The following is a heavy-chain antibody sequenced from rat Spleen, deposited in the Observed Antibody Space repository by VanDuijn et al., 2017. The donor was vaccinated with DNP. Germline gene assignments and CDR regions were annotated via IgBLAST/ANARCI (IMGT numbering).Heavy chain of an antibody. J-gene: IGHJ1*01. Sequence: EVQLVESGGDLVQHGRSLKLSCAASGFTFSDYYMAWVRRAPAKGLEWVAYIRYDGGSTYYGDSVRGRFTISRDNTKSTLYLQMSSLRSEDMATYYCARWDYSDWYFDFWGPGTMVTVSS. CDR3: ARWDYSDWYFDF. V-gene: IGHV5-22*01. CDR2: IRYDGGST. CDR1: GFTFSDYY. D-gene: IGHD1-1*01.